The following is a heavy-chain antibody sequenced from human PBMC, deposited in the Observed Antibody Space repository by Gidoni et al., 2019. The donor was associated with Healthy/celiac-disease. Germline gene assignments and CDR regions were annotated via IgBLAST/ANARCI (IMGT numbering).Heavy chain of an antibody. CDR1: GFTFSSYG. Sequence: QVQLVESGGGVVQPGRSLRLSCAASGFTFSSYGMHWVRQAPGKGLEWVAVIWYDGSNKYYADSVKGRFTISRDNSKNTLYLQMNSLRAEDTAVYYCARCDWGSGDAFDIWGQGTMVTVSS. V-gene: IGHV3-33*01. D-gene: IGHD7-27*01. CDR3: ARCDWGSGDAFDI. J-gene: IGHJ3*02. CDR2: IWYDGSNK.